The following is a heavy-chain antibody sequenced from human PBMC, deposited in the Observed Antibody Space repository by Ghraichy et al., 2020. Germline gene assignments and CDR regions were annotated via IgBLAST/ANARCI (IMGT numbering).Heavy chain of an antibody. CDR1: GFTFDDYA. CDR2: ISWNSGSI. V-gene: IGHV3-9*01. CDR3: AKALWFGDTLVDY. J-gene: IGHJ4*02. D-gene: IGHD3-10*01. Sequence: LSLTCAASGFTFDDYAMHWVRQAPGKGLEWVSGISWNSGSIGYADSVKGRFTISRDNAKNSLYLQMNSLRAEDTALYYCAKALWFGDTLVDYWGQGTLVTVSS.